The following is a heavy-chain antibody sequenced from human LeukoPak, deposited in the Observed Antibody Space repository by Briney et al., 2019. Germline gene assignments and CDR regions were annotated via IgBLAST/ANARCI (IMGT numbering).Heavy chain of an antibody. V-gene: IGHV3-48*03. D-gene: IGHD6-6*01. J-gene: IGHJ4*02. CDR2: IDFMGTSI. CDR1: GFTFSSYE. CDR3: AKDRGVAARPLAYYFDY. Sequence: GGSLRLSCAASGFTFSSYEMSWVRQAPGKGLEWVSYIDFMGTSIYYADSVKGRFTISRDNARNSLYLHMNSLRPEDTAVYYCAKDRGVAARPLAYYFDYWGQGTLVTVSS.